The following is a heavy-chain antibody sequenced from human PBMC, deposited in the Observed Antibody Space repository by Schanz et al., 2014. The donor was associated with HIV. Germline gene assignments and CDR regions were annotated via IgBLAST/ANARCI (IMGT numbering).Heavy chain of an antibody. CDR3: AKPRLTGEDYYAVDV. J-gene: IGHJ6*02. Sequence: QVQLVESGGGVVQPGRSLRLSCTASGFTFSSSGMHWVRQAPGKGLEWVSAIVSSGGDTYYADFVEGRFTISRDNSKNTLFLQMNSLRADDTAVYYCAKPRLTGEDYYAVDVWGQGTTVTVSS. V-gene: IGHV3-NL1*01. CDR2: IVSSGGDT. CDR1: GFTFSSSG. D-gene: IGHD1-20*01.